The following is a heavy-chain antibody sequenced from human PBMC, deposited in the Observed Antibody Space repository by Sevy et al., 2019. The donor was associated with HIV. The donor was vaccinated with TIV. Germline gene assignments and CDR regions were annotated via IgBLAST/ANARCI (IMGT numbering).Heavy chain of an antibody. CDR3: QTSKADFDV. J-gene: IGHJ3*01. Sequence: GGSLRLSCTASGFNFSGSAMHWVRQASGKGLEWIGHIRSKGHNYATAYGASVKATFTISRDDSKNTAYLQMNNLKTEDTALYYCQTSKADFDVWGQGTTVTVSS. D-gene: IGHD4-4*01. V-gene: IGHV3-73*01. CDR2: IRSKGHNYAT. CDR1: GFNFSGSA.